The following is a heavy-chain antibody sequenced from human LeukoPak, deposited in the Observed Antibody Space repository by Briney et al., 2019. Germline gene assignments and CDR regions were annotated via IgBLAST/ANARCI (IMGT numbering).Heavy chain of an antibody. V-gene: IGHV3-48*04. Sequence: GGSLRLSCAASGFTFSSYSMNWVRQAPGKGLEWVSYISSSSSTIYYADSVKGRFTISRDNAKNSLYLQMNSLRAEDTAVYYCVRERRDWNYVLAPDAFDIWGQGTMVTVSS. CDR1: GFTFSSYS. D-gene: IGHD1-7*01. CDR3: VRERRDWNYVLAPDAFDI. J-gene: IGHJ3*02. CDR2: ISSSSSTI.